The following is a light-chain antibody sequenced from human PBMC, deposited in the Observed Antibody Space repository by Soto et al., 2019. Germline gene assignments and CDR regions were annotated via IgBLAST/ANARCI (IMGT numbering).Light chain of an antibody. V-gene: IGLV2-14*03. CDR1: SSDIGAYNF. J-gene: IGLJ2*01. Sequence: QSALTQPASVSGSPGQSITISCTGTSSDIGAYNFVSWYQQHPGKAPKLMLYDVTIRPSGVSNRFSGSKSGNTASLTISGLQAEDEAEYYCTSWTTSTTMIFGGGTQLTVL. CDR2: DVT. CDR3: TSWTTSTTMI.